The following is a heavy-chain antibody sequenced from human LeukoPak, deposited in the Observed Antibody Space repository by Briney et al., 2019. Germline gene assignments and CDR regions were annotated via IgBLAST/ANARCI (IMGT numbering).Heavy chain of an antibody. V-gene: IGHV3-30*02. Sequence: GGSLRLSCAASGLTFSSYGMHWVRQAPGKGLEWVAFIRYDGSNKYYADSVKGRFTISRDNSKNTLYLQMNSLRAEDTAVYYCAKDRGYSSSSDDAFDIWGQGTMVTVSS. CDR3: AKDRGYSSSSDDAFDI. CDR2: IRYDGSNK. J-gene: IGHJ3*02. CDR1: GLTFSSYG. D-gene: IGHD6-6*01.